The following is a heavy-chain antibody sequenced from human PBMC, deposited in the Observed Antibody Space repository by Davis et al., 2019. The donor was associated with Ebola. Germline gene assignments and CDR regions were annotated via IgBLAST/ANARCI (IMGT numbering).Heavy chain of an antibody. V-gene: IGHV1-18*01. CDR3: ARDQRQKGIQLWLDYYYGMDV. CDR2: ISAYNGNT. D-gene: IGHD5-18*01. CDR1: GYTFTSYG. J-gene: IGHJ6*02. Sequence: ASVKVSCKASGYTFTSYGISWVRQAPGQGLEWMGWISAYNGNTNYAQKLQGRVTMTTDTSTSTAYTELRSLRSDDTAVYYCARDQRQKGIQLWLDYYYGMDVWGQGTTVTVSS.